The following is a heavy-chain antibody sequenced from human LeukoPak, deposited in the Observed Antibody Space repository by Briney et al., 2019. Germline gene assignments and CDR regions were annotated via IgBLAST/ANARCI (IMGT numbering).Heavy chain of an antibody. CDR1: GFTFSSYS. CDR3: ARDEEAYSSIPNWFDP. CDR2: ISSSSSYI. V-gene: IGHV3-21*01. Sequence: PGGSLRLSCAASGFTFSSYSMNWVRQAPGKGLEWVSSISSSSSYIYYADSVKGRFTISRDNAKNSLYLQMNSLRAEDTAVYYCARDEEAYSSIPNWFDPWGQGTLVTVSS. J-gene: IGHJ5*02. D-gene: IGHD6-13*01.